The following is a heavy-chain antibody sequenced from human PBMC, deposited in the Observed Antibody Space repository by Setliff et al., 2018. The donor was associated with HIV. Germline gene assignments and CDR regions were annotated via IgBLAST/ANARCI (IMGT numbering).Heavy chain of an antibody. J-gene: IGHJ6*03. Sequence: ASVKVSCKASGYSFTDYFIHWVRQAPGRGLEWMGWISPHSGGTRTTRTFRGRVTMTRDTSINTAYMELSGVRSDDTAVYFCARIPCSGGNCNRPPNHYYMDVWGQGTTVTVSS. CDR2: ISPHSGGT. V-gene: IGHV1-2*02. CDR1: GYSFTDYF. CDR3: ARIPCSGGNCNRPPNHYYMDV. D-gene: IGHD6-19*01.